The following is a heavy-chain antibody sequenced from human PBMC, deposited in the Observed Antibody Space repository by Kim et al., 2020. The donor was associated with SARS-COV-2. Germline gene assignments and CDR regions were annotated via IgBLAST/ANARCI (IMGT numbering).Heavy chain of an antibody. Sequence: GRPYDAASVKGRFTITRDSCKTTLYLRMNSLRAENTAVYYCWQYYGMDVWGQGTTVTVSS. J-gene: IGHJ6*02. V-gene: IGHV3-23*01. CDR3: WQYYGMDV. CDR2: GRP.